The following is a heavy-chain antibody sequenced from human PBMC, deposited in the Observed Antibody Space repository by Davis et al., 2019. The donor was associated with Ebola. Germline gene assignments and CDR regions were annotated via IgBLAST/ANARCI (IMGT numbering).Heavy chain of an antibody. CDR2: IYSGGST. CDR3: ASQDYDILTGYYSPYGMDV. J-gene: IGHJ6*02. Sequence: GESLKISCAASGFTFGNYWMDWVRQAPGKGLEWVSVIYSGGSTYYADSVKGRFTISRDNSKNTLYLQMNSLRAEDTAVYYCASQDYDILTGYYSPYGMDVWGQGTTVTVSS. V-gene: IGHV3-66*04. CDR1: GFTFGNYW. D-gene: IGHD3-9*01.